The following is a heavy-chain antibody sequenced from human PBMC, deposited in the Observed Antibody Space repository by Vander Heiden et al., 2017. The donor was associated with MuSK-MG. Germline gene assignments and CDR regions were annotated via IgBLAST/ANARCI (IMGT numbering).Heavy chain of an antibody. CDR1: GFTFSTYS. CDR2: ISSTGSYI. Sequence: EVQLVESGGGLVKHGGSLRLSCAASGFTFSTYSMNWVRQAPGKGLEWVSSISSTGSYIDYADSVKGRFTISRDNAKNSLYLQMNYLRAEDTAVYYCARGLQFLEWLLYYYYMDVWGQGTTVTVSS. CDR3: ARGLQFLEWLLYYYYMDV. J-gene: IGHJ6*03. V-gene: IGHV3-21*03. D-gene: IGHD3-3*01.